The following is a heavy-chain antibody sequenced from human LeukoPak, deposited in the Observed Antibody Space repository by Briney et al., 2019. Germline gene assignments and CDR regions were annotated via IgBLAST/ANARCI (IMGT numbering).Heavy chain of an antibody. D-gene: IGHD6-13*01. CDR3: ARGYSSSWYYYYYYMDV. J-gene: IGHJ6*03. CDR1: GFTLSSNS. CDR2: IYSDNT. Sequence: PGGSLRLSCTVSGFTLSSNSMSWVRQAPGKGLEWVSFIYSDNTHYSDSVKGRFTISRDNSKNTLYLQMNSLRAEDTAVYYCARGYSSSWYYYYYYMDVWGKGTTVTISS. V-gene: IGHV3-53*01.